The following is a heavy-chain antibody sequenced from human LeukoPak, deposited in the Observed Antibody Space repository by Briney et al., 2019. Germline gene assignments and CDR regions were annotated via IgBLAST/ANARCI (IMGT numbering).Heavy chain of an antibody. CDR3: SGTVRGDSYYFDY. CDR2: IRSKTDGGTT. V-gene: IGHV3-15*01. D-gene: IGHD3-10*01. CDR1: GFSFSNVW. Sequence: PGGSLRLSCAASGFSFSNVWMNWVRQAPGKGLEWVGRIRSKTDGGTTDYAAPVKGRFTISRDDSKNTLYLQMNSLKTEDTAVYYCSGTVRGDSYYFDYWGQGTLVTVSS. J-gene: IGHJ4*02.